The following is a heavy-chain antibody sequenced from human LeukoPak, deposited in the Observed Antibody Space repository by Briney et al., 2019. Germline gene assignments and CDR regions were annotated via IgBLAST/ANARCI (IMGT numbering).Heavy chain of an antibody. J-gene: IGHJ5*02. CDR1: GFTFSSYS. D-gene: IGHD1-26*01. Sequence: PGRSLRLSCAASGFTFSSYSMNWVRQAPGKGLEWVSSISSSSSYIYYADSVKGRFTISRDNAKNSLYLQMNSLRAEDTAVYYCARDVVGATTWFDPWGQGTLVTVSS. CDR2: ISSSSSYI. CDR3: ARDVVGATTWFDP. V-gene: IGHV3-21*01.